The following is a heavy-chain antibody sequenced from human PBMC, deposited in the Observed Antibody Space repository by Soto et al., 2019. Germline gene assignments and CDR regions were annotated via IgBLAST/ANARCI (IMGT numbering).Heavy chain of an antibody. J-gene: IGHJ3*02. CDR2: INGGNGDT. CDR1: GYTFTGYA. Sequence: QVQLVQSGAEVKKPGASVKVSCKASGYTFTGYAIHWVRQAPGQRHEWMGWINGGNGDTKYSQKLQGRVTMTTDTSTSTAYMELRSLRSDDTAVYYCARVEAYCGGDCGAFDIWGQGTMVTVSS. D-gene: IGHD2-21*02. CDR3: ARVEAYCGGDCGAFDI. V-gene: IGHV1-3*01.